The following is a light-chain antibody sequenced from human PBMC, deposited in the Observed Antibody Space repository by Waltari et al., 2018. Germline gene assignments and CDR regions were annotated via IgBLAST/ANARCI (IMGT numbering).Light chain of an antibody. Sequence: QSVLPQPPSASGTPGQRVTISCSGRSPTIGSNYVYWYQHLPGTAPKLLIYRNDQRPSGVPDRFSGSKSGTSASLAISELRSEDEADYYCVAWDDSLSATVFGGGTKLTVL. CDR1: SPTIGSNY. CDR3: VAWDDSLSATV. CDR2: RND. V-gene: IGLV1-47*01. J-gene: IGLJ3*02.